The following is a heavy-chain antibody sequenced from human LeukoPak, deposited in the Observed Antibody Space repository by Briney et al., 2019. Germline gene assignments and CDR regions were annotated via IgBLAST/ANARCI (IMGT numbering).Heavy chain of an antibody. CDR1: GGSISSSSYY. J-gene: IGHJ4*02. CDR2: IYYSGST. CDR3: ARGPKYYDSSGYPYYFDY. Sequence: SETLSLTCTVSGGSISSSSYYWGWIRQPPGKGLEWIGSIYYSGSTYYNPSLKSRVTISVDTSKNQFSLKLSSVTAADTAVYYCARGPKYYDSSGYPYYFDYWGQGTLVTVSS. V-gene: IGHV4-39*01. D-gene: IGHD3-22*01.